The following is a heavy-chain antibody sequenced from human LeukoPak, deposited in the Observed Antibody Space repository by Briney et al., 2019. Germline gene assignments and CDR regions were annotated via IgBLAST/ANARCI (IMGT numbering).Heavy chain of an antibody. CDR2: ISSSSSYI. CDR3: ARDTFYGGVDY. V-gene: IGHV3-21*01. J-gene: IGHJ4*02. D-gene: IGHD4/OR15-4a*01. CDR1: GFTFSSYS. Sequence: GGSLRLSCAASGFTFSSYSMNWVRQAPGKGLEWVSSISSSSSYIYYADSVKGRFTISRDNAKNSLYLQMNCLRAEDTAVYYCARDTFYGGVDYWGQGTLVTVSS.